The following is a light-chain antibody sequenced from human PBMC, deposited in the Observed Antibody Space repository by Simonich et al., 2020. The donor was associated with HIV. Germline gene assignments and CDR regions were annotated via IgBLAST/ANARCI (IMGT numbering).Light chain of an antibody. CDR2: EDN. CDR1: SGSIATYY. J-gene: IGLJ3*02. V-gene: IGLV6-57*03. CDR3: QSYDSSDQKV. Sequence: FMLTQPHSVSESPGKTVTISCTRSSGSIATYYVQWYQQRPGSAPTTVIYEDNQRPSGVPDRFSGSVDSSSNAASLTISGLKTEDEADYYCQSYDSSDQKVFGGGTKLTVL.